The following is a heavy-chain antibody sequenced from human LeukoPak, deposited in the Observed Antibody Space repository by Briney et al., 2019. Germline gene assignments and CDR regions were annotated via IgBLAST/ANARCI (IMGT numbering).Heavy chain of an antibody. D-gene: IGHD3-22*01. CDR3: ARGRDSSETRNDY. V-gene: IGHV4-38-2*01. CDR1: GYSISSGYY. CDR2: IYHSGST. Sequence: SETLSLTCAVSGYSISSGYYWGWIRQPPGKGLEWIGSIYHSGSTYYNPSLKSRVTISVDTSKNQFSLKLSSVTAADTAVYYCARGRDSSETRNDYWGQGTLVTVSS. J-gene: IGHJ4*02.